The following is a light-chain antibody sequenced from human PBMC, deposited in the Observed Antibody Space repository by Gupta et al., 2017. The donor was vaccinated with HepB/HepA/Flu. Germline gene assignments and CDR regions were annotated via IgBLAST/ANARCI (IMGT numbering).Light chain of an antibody. Sequence: DIVMTQSSLSLPVTPGEPVSISCRSSQSLLHSNGYNYLDWYLQKPGQSPQLLIYLGSNRASGVPDRFSGSGSGTDFTLKISRVEAEDVGVYYCMQALQTLLTFGGGTKVEIK. J-gene: IGKJ4*01. V-gene: IGKV2-28*01. CDR3: MQALQTLLT. CDR2: LGS. CDR1: QSLLHSNGYNY.